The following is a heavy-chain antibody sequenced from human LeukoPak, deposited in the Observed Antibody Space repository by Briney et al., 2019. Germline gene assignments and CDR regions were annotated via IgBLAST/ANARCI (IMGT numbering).Heavy chain of an antibody. CDR3: ARSYCGGDCYSFDY. Sequence: SETLSLTCTVSGGSISSYYWSWIRQPPGKGLEWIGYIYYSGSTNYNPSLKSRVTISVDTSKNQLSLKLSSVTAADTAVYYCARSYCGGDCYSFDYWGQGTLVTVSS. J-gene: IGHJ4*02. CDR2: IYYSGST. D-gene: IGHD2-21*02. CDR1: GGSISSYY. V-gene: IGHV4-59*01.